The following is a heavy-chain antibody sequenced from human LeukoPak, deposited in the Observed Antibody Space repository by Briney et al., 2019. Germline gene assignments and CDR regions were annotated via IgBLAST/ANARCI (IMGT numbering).Heavy chain of an antibody. V-gene: IGHV3-7*01. CDR1: GFTLSNFW. D-gene: IGHD4-23*01. CDR3: ARESTEVTPGY. Sequence: GGSLRLSCAASGFTLSNFWMSWVRQAPGKGLEWVANMERDGSEKNYVDAVKGQFTISRDNAKNTLFLQMNSLRADDTAVYYCARESTEVTPGYWGQGTLVTVSS. J-gene: IGHJ4*02. CDR2: MERDGSEK.